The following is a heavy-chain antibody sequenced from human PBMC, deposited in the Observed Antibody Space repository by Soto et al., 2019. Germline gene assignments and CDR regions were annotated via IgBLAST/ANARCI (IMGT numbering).Heavy chain of an antibody. CDR1: GFTFSNYW. Sequence: EVQLVESGGGLVQPGGSLRLSCVGSGFTFSNYWMYWVRQPPGEGLVWVSRIDEDASRTGYADSVKGRFTISRDNAKNTLYLQMNSLRADDTAVYYCARWDAATAIEYWGQGTLVTVSS. CDR3: ARWDAATAIEY. V-gene: IGHV3-74*01. D-gene: IGHD1-26*01. CDR2: IDEDASRT. J-gene: IGHJ4*02.